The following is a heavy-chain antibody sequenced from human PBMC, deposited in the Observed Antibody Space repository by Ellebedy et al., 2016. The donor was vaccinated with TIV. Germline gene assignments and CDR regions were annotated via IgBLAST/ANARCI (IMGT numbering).Heavy chain of an antibody. CDR1: GFTFSSYS. CDR3: AKDIIDYYGSGNFDY. J-gene: IGHJ4*02. V-gene: IGHV3-9*01. CDR2: ISWNSGSI. Sequence: SLKISCAASGFTFSSYSMHWVRQAPGKGLEWVSGISWNSGSIGYADSVKGRFTISRDNAKNSLYLQMNSLRAEDTALYYCAKDIIDYYGSGNFDYWGQGTLVTVSS. D-gene: IGHD3-10*01.